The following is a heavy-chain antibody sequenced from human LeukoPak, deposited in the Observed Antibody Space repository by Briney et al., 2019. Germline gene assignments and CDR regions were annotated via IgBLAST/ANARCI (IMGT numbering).Heavy chain of an antibody. CDR3: ARGRLTSPDYYYGMDV. CDR2: MNPNSGNT. D-gene: IGHD4-11*01. Sequence: ASVKASCKASGYTFTSYDINWVRQATGQGLEWMGWMNPNSGNTGYAQKFQGRVTMTRNTSISTAYMELSSLRSEDTAVYYCARGRLTSPDYYYGMDVWGQGTTVTVSS. J-gene: IGHJ6*02. V-gene: IGHV1-8*01. CDR1: GYTFTSYD.